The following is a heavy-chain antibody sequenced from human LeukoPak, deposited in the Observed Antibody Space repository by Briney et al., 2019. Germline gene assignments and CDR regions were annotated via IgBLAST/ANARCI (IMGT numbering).Heavy chain of an antibody. Sequence: SEALSLTCTVSGGSISSYYWSWIRQPPGKGLEWIGYIYYSGSTNYNPSLKSRVTISVDTSKNQFSLKLSSVTAADTAVYYCARDGTLFEEGDAFDIWGQGTMVTVSS. CDR3: ARDGTLFEEGDAFDI. CDR1: GGSISSYY. CDR2: IYYSGST. V-gene: IGHV4-59*01. D-gene: IGHD1-1*01. J-gene: IGHJ3*02.